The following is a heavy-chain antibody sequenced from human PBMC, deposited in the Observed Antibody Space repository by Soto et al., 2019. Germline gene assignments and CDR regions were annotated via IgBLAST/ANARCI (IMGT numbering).Heavy chain of an antibody. CDR1: GGSITSGDYY. CDR3: SRTNYDYVWGSYRFDY. CDR2: ISYSGTT. D-gene: IGHD3-16*02. V-gene: IGHV4-30-4*01. J-gene: IGHJ4*02. Sequence: SETLSLTCTVSGGSITSGDYYWSWIRQPPGKGLEWIGYISYSGTTYYNPSLKSRLTISVGTSKNQFSLNLNSVTAADTAVYYCSRTNYDYVWGSYRFDYWGQGALVTVSS.